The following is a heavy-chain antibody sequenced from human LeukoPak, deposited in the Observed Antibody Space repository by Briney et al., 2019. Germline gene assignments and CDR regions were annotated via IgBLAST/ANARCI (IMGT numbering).Heavy chain of an antibody. J-gene: IGHJ1*01. CDR3: AREGVLRPLQH. D-gene: IGHD3-3*01. V-gene: IGHV4-34*01. CDR1: GGSFSGYY. CDR2: INHSGST. Sequence: SETLSLTCAVYGGSFSGYYWSWIRQPPGKGLEWIGEINHSGSTNYNPSLKSRVTISVDTSKNQFSLKLSSVTAADTAVYYCAREGVLRPLQHSGQGTLVTVSS.